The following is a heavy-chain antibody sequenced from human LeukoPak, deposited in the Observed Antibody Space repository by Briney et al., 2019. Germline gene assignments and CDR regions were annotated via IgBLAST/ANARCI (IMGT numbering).Heavy chain of an antibody. V-gene: IGHV1-18*01. CDR2: ISAYNGNT. CDR3: ARGVTGEGWFDP. D-gene: IGHD7-27*01. Sequence: ASVKVSCKASGGTFSSYAISWVRQAPGQGLEWMGWISAYNGNTNYAQKLQGRVTMTTDTSTSTAYMELRSLRSDDTAVYYCARGVTGEGWFDPWGQGTLVTVSS. J-gene: IGHJ5*02. CDR1: GGTFSSYA.